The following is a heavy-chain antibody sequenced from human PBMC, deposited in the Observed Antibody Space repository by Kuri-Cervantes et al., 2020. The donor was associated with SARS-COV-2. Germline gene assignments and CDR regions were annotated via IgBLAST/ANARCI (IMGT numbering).Heavy chain of an antibody. D-gene: IGHD6-6*01. CDR2: ISSSSSTI. V-gene: IGHV3-48*02. CDR3: ARESSIAAREWFYYYYGMDV. CDR1: GFTFSSYS. J-gene: IGHJ6*02. Sequence: GESLKISCAASGFTFSSYSMNWVRQAPGKGLEWVSYISSSSSTIYYADSVKGRFTISRDNAKNSLYLQMNSLRDEDTAVYYCARESSIAAREWFYYYYGMDVWGRGTTVTVSS.